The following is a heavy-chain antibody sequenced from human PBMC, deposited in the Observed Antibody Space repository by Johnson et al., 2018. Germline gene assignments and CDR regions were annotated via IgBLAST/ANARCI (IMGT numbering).Heavy chain of an antibody. CDR3: ARGDSSSYGHFFDY. CDR1: GLTFHDSRIYWVRQG. J-gene: IGHJ4*02. Sequence: VQLVQSGGGMVQAGGSLRLPCAASGLTFHDSRIYWVRQGIYWVRQGPGKGLEGVAGINWNGGTTGHADSVKGLFTISRDNAKNSVYLQMNSLSVEDTALYYCARGDSSSYGHFFDYWGQGTLVAVSS. V-gene: IGHV3-20*04. D-gene: IGHD3-22*01. CDR2: INWNGGTT.